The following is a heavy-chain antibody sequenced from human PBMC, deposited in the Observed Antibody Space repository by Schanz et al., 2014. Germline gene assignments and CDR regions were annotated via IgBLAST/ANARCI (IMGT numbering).Heavy chain of an antibody. V-gene: IGHV3-33*08. J-gene: IGHJ4*02. CDR1: GFAFRSYA. CDR2: TRYDGNNK. D-gene: IGHD4-17*01. Sequence: QAQLVESGGGVVQPGRSLRLSCAASGFAFRSYAMHWVRQAPGKGLEWVAATRYDGNNKYYVDSVKGRFTISRDNSKNTLYLQVNSLRAEDTAVYYCVRDLGGDQTDYWGQGTLVTVSS. CDR3: VRDLGGDQTDY.